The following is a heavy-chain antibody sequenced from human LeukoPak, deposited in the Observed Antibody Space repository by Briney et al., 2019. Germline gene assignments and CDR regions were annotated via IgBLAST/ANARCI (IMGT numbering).Heavy chain of an antibody. J-gene: IGHJ4*02. CDR3: ARNPVAANYFDY. V-gene: IGHV3-30-3*01. CDR2: TSYDGSVK. CDR1: GFSFSSSA. Sequence: GGSLRLSCAASGFSFSSSAMHWVRQAPGKGLEWVAVTSYDGSVKYYADSVKGRFTISRDNPKNTLYLQMNSLRAEDTALYYCARNPVAANYFDYWGQGTLVTVSS. D-gene: IGHD6-19*01.